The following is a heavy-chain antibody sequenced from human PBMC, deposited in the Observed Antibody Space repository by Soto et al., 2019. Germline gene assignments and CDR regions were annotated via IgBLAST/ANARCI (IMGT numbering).Heavy chain of an antibody. J-gene: IGHJ6*02. CDR2: ISYDGSNK. D-gene: IGHD4-17*01. V-gene: IGHV3-30*18. CDR3: AKDRDDGDYRELYYYWLDV. CDR1: GFTFSNYG. Sequence: QVQLVESGGGVVQPGRSLRLSCAASGFTFSNYGMHWVRQAPGKGLEWVAVISYDGSNKYYAHSTKGRFTISRDNSKNTRYMQRTSLTAETTAVYYCAKDRDDGDYRELYYYWLDVWGRGTTVIVSS.